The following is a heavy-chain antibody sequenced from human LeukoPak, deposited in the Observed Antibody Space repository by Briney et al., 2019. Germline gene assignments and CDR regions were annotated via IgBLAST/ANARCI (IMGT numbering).Heavy chain of an antibody. CDR2: IKQDGSEK. V-gene: IGHV3-7*03. Sequence: AGSLRLSCAASGFTFSSYWMSWVRQAPGKGLEWGANIKQDGSEKYYVDSVKGRFTISRDNAKNSLYLQMNSLRAEGTSLYYCGRDPPELNNGLLPWGQGTLVTVSS. CDR3: GRDPPELNNGLLP. D-gene: IGHD1-14*01. J-gene: IGHJ5*02. CDR1: GFTFSSYW.